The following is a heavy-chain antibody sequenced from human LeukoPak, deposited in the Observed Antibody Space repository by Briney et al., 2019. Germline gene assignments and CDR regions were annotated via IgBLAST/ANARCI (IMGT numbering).Heavy chain of an antibody. CDR1: GFTFSSYA. J-gene: IGHJ4*02. V-gene: IGHV3-23*01. CDR3: AKARVWLPYFDY. CDR2: ISGSGGST. D-gene: IGHD6-19*01. Sequence: GGSLRLSCAASGFTFSSYAMSWVRQAPGKGLEWVSAISGSGGSTYYADSVKGRFTISRDNSKNTLYLQMNSLRAEDTAAYYCAKARVWLPYFDYWGQGTLVTVSS.